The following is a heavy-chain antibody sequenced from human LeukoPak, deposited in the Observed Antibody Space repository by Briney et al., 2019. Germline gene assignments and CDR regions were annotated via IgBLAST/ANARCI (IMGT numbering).Heavy chain of an antibody. D-gene: IGHD2-21*02. J-gene: IGHJ4*02. CDR1: GFSFSNYG. CDR2: VSASGAST. Sequence: GGSLRLSCAASGFSFSNYGMSWVRQAPGKGLEWVSGVSASGASTYSEDSVKGRFIISRDNSKNTVFLQMNSLRAEDTAVYYCAKQHTAWYVDYWGQGILVTVSS. V-gene: IGHV3-23*01. CDR3: AKQHTAWYVDY.